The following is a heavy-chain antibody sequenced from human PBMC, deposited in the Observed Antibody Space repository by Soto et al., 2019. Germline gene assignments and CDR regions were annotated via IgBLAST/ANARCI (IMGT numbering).Heavy chain of an antibody. CDR3: ARDRAPYSSSSVLDY. V-gene: IGHV3-30-3*01. CDR1: GFTFGSYA. J-gene: IGHJ4*02. D-gene: IGHD6-6*01. CDR2: ISYDGSNK. Sequence: QVQLVESGGGVVQPGRSLRLSCAASGFTFGSYAMHWVRQAPGKGLEWVAVISYDGSNKYYADSVKGRFTISRDNSKNTLYLQMNSLRAEDTAVYYCARDRAPYSSSSVLDYWGQGTLVTVSS.